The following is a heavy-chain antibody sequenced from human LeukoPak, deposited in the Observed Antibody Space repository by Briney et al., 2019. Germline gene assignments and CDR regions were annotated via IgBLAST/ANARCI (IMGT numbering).Heavy chain of an antibody. V-gene: IGHV1-18*01. CDR3: ARDSSVGSKWYFAEYFQH. CDR2: TSVNNRDT. Sequence: ASVTVSCKTSAYTFTSYYINWLRQAHGQGLEWVGWTSVNNRDTKLSQRFQGRVNITAATSTRTSYLQLRSLSPDDTAIYYCARDSSVGSKWYFAEYFQHWGQGALVTVSS. D-gene: IGHD2/OR15-2a*01. J-gene: IGHJ1*01. CDR1: AYTFTSYY.